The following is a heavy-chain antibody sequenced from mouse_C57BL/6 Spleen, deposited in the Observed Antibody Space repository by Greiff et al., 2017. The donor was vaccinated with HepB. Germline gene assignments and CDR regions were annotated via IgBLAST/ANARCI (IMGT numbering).Heavy chain of an antibody. D-gene: IGHD1-1*01. J-gene: IGHJ1*03. V-gene: IGHV1-64*01. CDR1: GYTFTSYW. Sequence: VQLQQPGAELVKPGASVKLSCKASGYTFTSYWMHWVKQRPGQGLEWIGMIHPNSGSTNYNEKFKSKATLTVDKSSSTAYMQLSSLTSEDSAVYYCAQPEGLITTVGYFDVWGTGTTVTVSS. CDR3: AQPEGLITTVGYFDV. CDR2: IHPNSGST.